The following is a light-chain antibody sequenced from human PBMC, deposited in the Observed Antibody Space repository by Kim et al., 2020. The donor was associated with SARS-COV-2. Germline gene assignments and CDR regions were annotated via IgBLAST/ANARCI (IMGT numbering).Light chain of an antibody. CDR3: QQSHTAPSLT. Sequence: GDRGTIACRASQSISNYLNWYQQKPGKAPNLLIYAASSLQGGVPSRFSGSGSGTDFTLTISSLQPEDFATYYCQQSHTAPSLTFGGGTKVDIK. CDR1: QSISNY. CDR2: AAS. J-gene: IGKJ4*01. V-gene: IGKV1-39*01.